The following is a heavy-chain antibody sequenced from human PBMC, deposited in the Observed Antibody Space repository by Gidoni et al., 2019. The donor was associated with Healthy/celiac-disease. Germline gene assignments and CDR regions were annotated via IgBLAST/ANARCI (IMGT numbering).Heavy chain of an antibody. V-gene: IGHV3-9*01. CDR2: ISWNSGSI. D-gene: IGHD6-6*01. CDR1: GFTFDDYA. CDR3: AKDMSLAAPAAFDI. J-gene: IGHJ3*02. Sequence: EVQLVESGGGLVQPGRSLRLSCAASGFTFDDYAMHWVRQAPGKGLEWVSGISWNSGSIGYADSVKGRFTISRDNAKNSLYLQMNSLRAEDTALYYCAKDMSLAAPAAFDIWGQGTMVTVSS.